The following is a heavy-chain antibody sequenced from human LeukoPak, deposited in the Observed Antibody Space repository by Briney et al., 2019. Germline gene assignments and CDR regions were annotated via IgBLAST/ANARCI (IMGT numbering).Heavy chain of an antibody. CDR1: GYTFTSYD. CDR3: TRGVGVAGDY. V-gene: IGHV1-8*01. Sequence: GASVKVSCKTSGYTFTSYDINWVRQDTGQGLEWMGWVEPHSGDTAYAQKFQGRVTMTRDSATSTVYMEPSGLRSEDSAVYYCTRGVGVAGDYWGQGTLVTVSS. J-gene: IGHJ4*02. D-gene: IGHD3-3*01. CDR2: VEPHSGDT.